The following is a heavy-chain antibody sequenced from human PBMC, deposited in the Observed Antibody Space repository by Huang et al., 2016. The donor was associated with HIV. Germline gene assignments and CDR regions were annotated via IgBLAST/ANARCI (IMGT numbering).Heavy chain of an antibody. CDR1: GYTFTHYW. CDR3: ARFSHKRSTHESGFGY. Sequence: EVQLVQSGVELKKPGESLKISCRASGYTFTHYWIGWVRQMPGKGLEWMGIVYLGDTDTRSSPSFQGQVTISADKSVNTAYLQWGGLKASDTAIYYCARFSHKRSTHESGFGYWGQGTLVTVSS. V-gene: IGHV5-51*01. D-gene: IGHD2-2*01. CDR2: VYLGDTDT. J-gene: IGHJ4*02.